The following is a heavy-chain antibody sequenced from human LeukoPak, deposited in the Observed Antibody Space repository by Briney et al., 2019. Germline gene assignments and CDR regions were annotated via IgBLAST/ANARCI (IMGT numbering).Heavy chain of an antibody. D-gene: IGHD3-10*01. CDR1: GFTFSTFA. Sequence: GGSLRLSCAASGFTFSTFAMIWVRQPPGKGLEWVSSIFPSGGEIHYADSVRGRFTISRDNSKNTLYLQMNSLRAEDTAVYYCARDYYGSGSSYWGQGTLVTVSS. V-gene: IGHV3-23*01. J-gene: IGHJ4*02. CDR2: IFPSGGEI. CDR3: ARDYYGSGSSY.